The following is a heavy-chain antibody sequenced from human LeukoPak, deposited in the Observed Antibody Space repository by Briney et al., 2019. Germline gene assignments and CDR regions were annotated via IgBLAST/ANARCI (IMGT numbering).Heavy chain of an antibody. CDR2: ISYDGNNK. V-gene: IGHV3-30-3*01. CDR3: ARDLYSSSWDFDY. Sequence: TGGSLRLSCAASGFTFSTYTMHWVSQAPGKGLEWVAVISYDGNNKYYADSVKGRFTISRDNSKNTLYLQMNSLRAEDTAVYYCARDLYSSSWDFDYWGQGTLVTVSS. J-gene: IGHJ4*02. D-gene: IGHD6-13*01. CDR1: GFTFSTYT.